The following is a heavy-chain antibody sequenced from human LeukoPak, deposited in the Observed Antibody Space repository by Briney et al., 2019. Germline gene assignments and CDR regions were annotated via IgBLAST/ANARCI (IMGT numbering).Heavy chain of an antibody. CDR1: GAYFTNYY. V-gene: IGHV4-59*12. Sequence: PSETLSLTCTVSGAYFTNYYWSFIRQPPGKGLEWIGFSSYNGNTNYNPSLKSRVTISVDTSKNQFSLKLSSVTAADTAVYYCARGVVIAPQTFDYWGQGTLVTVSS. CDR2: SSYNGNT. J-gene: IGHJ4*02. CDR3: ARGVVIAPQTFDY. D-gene: IGHD2-21*01.